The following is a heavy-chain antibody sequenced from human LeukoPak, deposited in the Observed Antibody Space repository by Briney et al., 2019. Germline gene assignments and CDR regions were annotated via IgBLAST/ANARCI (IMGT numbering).Heavy chain of an antibody. Sequence: PSETLSLTCTVSGGSISSYYWSWIRQPPGKGLEWIGYIYTSGSTNYNPSLKSRVTISVDTSKNQFSLKLSSVTAADTAVYYCARVYGSGSALWYYYYYMDVWGKGTTVTVSS. CDR1: GGSISSYY. J-gene: IGHJ6*03. CDR3: ARVYGSGSALWYYYYYMDV. CDR2: IYTSGST. V-gene: IGHV4-4*09. D-gene: IGHD3-10*01.